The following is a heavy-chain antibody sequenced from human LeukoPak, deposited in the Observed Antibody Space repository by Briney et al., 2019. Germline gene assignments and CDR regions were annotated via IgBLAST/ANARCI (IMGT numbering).Heavy chain of an antibody. CDR1: GDFITAYY. CDR3: ARVRDILTGSYYFDY. D-gene: IGHD3-9*01. Sequence: KPSETLSLTCSVSGDFITAYYWSWIRQPPGKGLEWIGYVYTSGSTNYNPSLKSRVTISVDTSKNQFSLKLSSVTAADTAVYYCARVRDILTGSYYFDYWGQGTLVTVSS. V-gene: IGHV4-4*08. CDR2: VYTSGST. J-gene: IGHJ4*02.